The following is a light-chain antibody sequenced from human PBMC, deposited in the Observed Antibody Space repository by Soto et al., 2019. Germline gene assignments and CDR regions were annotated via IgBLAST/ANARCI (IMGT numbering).Light chain of an antibody. CDR3: QKYDSAPEA. V-gene: IGKV1-27*01. CDR1: QGISNS. Sequence: DIPMTQSPSSLSASVGDRVTITCRASQGISNSLAWYQQEPGKVPKLLIYDASTLQSGVSSRFSGSGSGTDFTLTISSLQPEDVATYYCQKYDSAPEAFGQGTKVEIQ. J-gene: IGKJ1*01. CDR2: DAS.